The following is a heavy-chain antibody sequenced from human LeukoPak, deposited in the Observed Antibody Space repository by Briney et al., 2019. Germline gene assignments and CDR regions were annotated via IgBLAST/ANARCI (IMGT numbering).Heavy chain of an antibody. CDR3: ARATNYYGSGTYRFDP. J-gene: IGHJ5*02. CDR1: GGSISRYY. Sequence: SETLSLTCTVSGGSISRYYWSWIRQPPGKGLEWIGYIYYSGSTNYNPSLKSRVTISVDTSKNQFSLKLSSVTAADTAVYYCARATNYYGSGTYRFDPWGQGTLVTVSS. D-gene: IGHD3-10*01. CDR2: IYYSGST. V-gene: IGHV4-59*01.